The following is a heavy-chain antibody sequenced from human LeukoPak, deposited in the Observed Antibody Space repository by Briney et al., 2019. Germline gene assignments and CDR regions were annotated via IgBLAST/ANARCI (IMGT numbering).Heavy chain of an antibody. CDR1: GFTFSSYN. CDR3: ARDRSAWIDP. J-gene: IGHJ5*02. D-gene: IGHD3-3*01. Sequence: GGSLRLSCAASGFTFSSYNMNWVRQAPGKGLEWISYISSSGSTIYYVDSVKGRFTISRDNARNSLYLQMNSLRAEDTAVYYCARDRSAWIDPWGQGTLVTVSS. V-gene: IGHV3-48*01. CDR2: ISSSGSTI.